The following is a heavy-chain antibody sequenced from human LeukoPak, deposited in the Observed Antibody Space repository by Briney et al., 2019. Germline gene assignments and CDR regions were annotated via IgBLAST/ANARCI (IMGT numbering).Heavy chain of an antibody. CDR1: GDSISNGGYF. Sequence: SETLSLTCTVSGDSISNGGYFWSWIRQHPGKGLEWIGYIYYTGSTTYNPSLQSRVTISVDTSKNNFSLRLNSVTAADTAVYFCARGLPGARIPYHFDSWGQGTLVAVSS. J-gene: IGHJ4*02. CDR3: ARGLPGARIPYHFDS. V-gene: IGHV4-31*03. CDR2: IYYTGST. D-gene: IGHD1-1*01.